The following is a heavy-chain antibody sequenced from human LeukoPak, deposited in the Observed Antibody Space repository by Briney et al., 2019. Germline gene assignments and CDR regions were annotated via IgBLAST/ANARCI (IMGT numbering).Heavy chain of an antibody. J-gene: IGHJ4*02. CDR1: GFTFSSSA. Sequence: HPGGSLRLSCAASGFTFSSSAMSWVRQVPGKGLEWVSGISASGGSTSYADSVRGRFTISRDNSKNTLYLQMNSLRDEDTAVYYCAKLFIGSSWFDYWGQGTLVTVSS. D-gene: IGHD6-13*01. CDR2: ISASGGST. CDR3: AKLFIGSSWFDY. V-gene: IGHV3-23*01.